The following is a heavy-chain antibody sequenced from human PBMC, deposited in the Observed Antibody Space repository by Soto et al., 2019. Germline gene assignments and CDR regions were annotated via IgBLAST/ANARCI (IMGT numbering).Heavy chain of an antibody. Sequence: APGKGLEWVSAISGSGDSTYYADSVKGRFTISRDNSKNTVYLQMNSLRGEDKAVYYCARRGSGSYYDYWGTGTLVTVSS. D-gene: IGHD1-26*01. V-gene: IGHV3-23*01. J-gene: IGHJ4*02. CDR2: ISGSGDST. CDR3: ARRGSGSYYDY.